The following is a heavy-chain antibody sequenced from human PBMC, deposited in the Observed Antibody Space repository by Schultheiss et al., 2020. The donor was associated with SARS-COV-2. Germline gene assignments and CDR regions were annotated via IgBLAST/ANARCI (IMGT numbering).Heavy chain of an antibody. J-gene: IGHJ2*01. CDR2: INHSGST. CDR3: ARGRVIVVVPAAPFDL. Sequence: SETLSLTCTVSGYSISSGYYWGWIRQPPGKGLEWIGEINHSGSTNYNPSLKSRVTISVDTSKNQFSLMLSSVTAADTAVYYCARGRVIVVVPAAPFDLWGRGTLVTVSS. D-gene: IGHD2-2*01. V-gene: IGHV4-38-2*02. CDR1: GYSISSGYY.